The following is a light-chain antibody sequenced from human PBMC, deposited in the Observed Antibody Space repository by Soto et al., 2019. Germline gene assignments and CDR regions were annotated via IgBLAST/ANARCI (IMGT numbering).Light chain of an antibody. V-gene: IGKV1-39*01. CDR3: LQDDDYPFT. CDR1: QSISSY. Sequence: DIQMTQSPSSLSASVGDRVTITCRASQSISSYLNWYQQKPGKAPKLLIYAASSLQSGVPSRFSGSVSGTDFTLTISSLQPEDFATYFCLQDDDYPFTFGGGTKVDIK. J-gene: IGKJ4*01. CDR2: AAS.